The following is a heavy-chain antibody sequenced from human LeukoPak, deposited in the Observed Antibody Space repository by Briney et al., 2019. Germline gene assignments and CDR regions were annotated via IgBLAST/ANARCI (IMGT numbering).Heavy chain of an antibody. CDR3: ARDRGSEDPIDW. CDR1: EFTFCSYW. CDR2: INSDGSST. J-gene: IGHJ4*02. Sequence: GGSLRPSRAASEFTFCSYWMHWARQAPGKGLVWVSRINSDGSSTSYADSVKGRFTISRDNAKNTLYLQMNSLRAEDTAVYYCARDRGSEDPIDWWGQGTLVTVSS. D-gene: IGHD2-15*01. V-gene: IGHV3-74*01.